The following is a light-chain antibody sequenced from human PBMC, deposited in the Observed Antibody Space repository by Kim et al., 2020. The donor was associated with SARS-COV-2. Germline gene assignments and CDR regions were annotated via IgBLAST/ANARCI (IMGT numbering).Light chain of an antibody. Sequence: GQKVTISCSGGTSNIGNNYVSWYQQIPGTAPKLLIYDNNKRPSGIPDRFSGSKSGTSATLGITGLQTGDEADYYCGTWDSSLSAWVFGGGTQLTVL. V-gene: IGLV1-51*01. CDR3: GTWDSSLSAWV. CDR2: DNN. CDR1: TSNIGNNY. J-gene: IGLJ3*02.